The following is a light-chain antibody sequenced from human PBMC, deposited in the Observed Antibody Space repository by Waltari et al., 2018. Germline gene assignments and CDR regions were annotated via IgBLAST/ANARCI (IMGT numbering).Light chain of an antibody. J-gene: IGKJ5*01. CDR1: QSVSNN. Sequence: TVMTQSPATLSVSPGERATLSCRASQSVSNNLVWYQQKPGQAPRLLIYSASIRATGIPARFSGSGSGTEFTLTISSLQSEDFAIYYCQQYNSWPPITFGQGTRLEIK. V-gene: IGKV3-15*01. CDR3: QQYNSWPPIT. CDR2: SAS.